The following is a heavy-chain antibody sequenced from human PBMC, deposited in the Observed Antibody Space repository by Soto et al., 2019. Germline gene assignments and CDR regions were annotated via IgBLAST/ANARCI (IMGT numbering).Heavy chain of an antibody. Sequence: QLQLQESGSGLVKPSQTLSLTCAVSGGSISSGGYSWSWIRQPPGKGLEYIGYIYHSGSTYYNPSLKSRVTISVDRSKKQFSLKLSSVTAADTAVYYCARVRSGWGIDYWGQGTLVTVSS. D-gene: IGHD6-19*01. J-gene: IGHJ4*02. CDR2: IYHSGST. V-gene: IGHV4-30-2*01. CDR1: GGSISSGGYS. CDR3: ARVRSGWGIDY.